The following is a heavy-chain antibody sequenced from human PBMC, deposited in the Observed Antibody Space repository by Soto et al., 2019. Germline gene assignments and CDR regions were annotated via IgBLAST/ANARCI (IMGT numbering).Heavy chain of an antibody. Sequence: QVQLVQSGAEVKKPGASVKVSCKASGYTFTSYAMHWVRQAPGQRLEWMGWINAGNGKTKYSQKFQGRVTITRDTSASTAYMELSSLRSEDTAVYYCARGRYCSGGSCIDYWGQGTLVTVSS. CDR3: ARGRYCSGGSCIDY. CDR1: GYTFTSYA. V-gene: IGHV1-3*01. J-gene: IGHJ4*02. D-gene: IGHD2-15*01. CDR2: INAGNGKT.